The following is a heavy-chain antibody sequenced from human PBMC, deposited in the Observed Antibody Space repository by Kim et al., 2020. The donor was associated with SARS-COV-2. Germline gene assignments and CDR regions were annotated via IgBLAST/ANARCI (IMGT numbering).Heavy chain of an antibody. D-gene: IGHD2-8*01. J-gene: IGHJ6*02. V-gene: IGHV7-4-1*02. CDR2: INTDTGNP. CDR3: ARLREYSTSSPDSQRTYFHYGMDV. Sequence: ASVKVSCKASGYTFTSHAVNWVRQAPGQGLEWMGWINTDTGNPMYAQGFRGRFVFSLDTSVSTAYLQISDLRSEDTAIYYCARLREYSTSSPDSQRTYFHYGMDVWGQGTTVTVS. CDR1: GYTFTSHA.